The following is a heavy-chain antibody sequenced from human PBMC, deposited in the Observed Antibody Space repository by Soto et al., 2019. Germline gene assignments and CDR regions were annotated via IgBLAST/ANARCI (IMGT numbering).Heavy chain of an antibody. V-gene: IGHV1-2*02. Sequence: QVQLVQSGAEVKKPGASMKVSCKASGYTFTNYYIYWVRQAPGQGLEWMGWIYPTDGGTNYAQKFQGRVTMTRDPSISTAYMELSGLSSDDTAVYYCARGRDRGSSESSFDYWGQGPLVPV. CDR1: GYTFTNYY. D-gene: IGHD6-6*01. CDR3: ARGRDRGSSESSFDY. J-gene: IGHJ4*02. CDR2: IYPTDGGT.